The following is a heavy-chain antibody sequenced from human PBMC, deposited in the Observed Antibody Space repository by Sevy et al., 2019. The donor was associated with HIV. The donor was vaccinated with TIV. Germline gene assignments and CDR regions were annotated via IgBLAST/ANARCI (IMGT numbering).Heavy chain of an antibody. CDR3: ARVDLPPGIAAAGSYYGMDV. V-gene: IGHV5-51*01. CDR1: GYKFTRYW. J-gene: IGHJ6*02. D-gene: IGHD6-13*01. CDR2: IYPGDSDT. Sequence: GESLKISCKGFGYKFTRYWIGWVRQMPGEGLEWMGIIYPGDSDTRYSPSFQGQVTISADKSISTAYLQSSSLKASDTAMYYCARVDLPPGIAAAGSYYGMDVWGQGTTVTVSS.